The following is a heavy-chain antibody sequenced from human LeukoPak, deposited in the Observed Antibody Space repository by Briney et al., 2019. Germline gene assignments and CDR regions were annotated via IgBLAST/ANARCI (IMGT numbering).Heavy chain of an antibody. CDR3: AMKAVPRPRLHDAFDF. J-gene: IGHJ3*01. Sequence: GGSLRLSCAPSGFTLSSYGMHWVRQAPDKGLEWVALIWYDGSKKYYADSVKGRFTISRDNSKNTLYLQMNSLRADDTAVYYCAMKAVPRPRLHDAFDFWGQGTVVSVSS. CDR2: IWYDGSKK. CDR1: GFTLSSYG. D-gene: IGHD5-24*01. V-gene: IGHV3-30*02.